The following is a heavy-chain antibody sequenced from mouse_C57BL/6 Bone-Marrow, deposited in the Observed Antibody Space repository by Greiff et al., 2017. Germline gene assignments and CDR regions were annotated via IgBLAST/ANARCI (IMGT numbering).Heavy chain of an antibody. CDR1: GYTFTDYE. J-gene: IGHJ2*01. V-gene: IGHV1-15*01. D-gene: IGHD1-1*01. CDR3: TRGGGSSIDY. Sequence: QVTLRESGAELVRPGASVTLSCKASGYTFTDYEMHWVKQTPVHGLEWIGAIDPETGGTAYNQKFKGKAILTADKSSSTAYMELRSLTSEDAAVYYCTRGGGSSIDYWGQGTTLTVSS. CDR2: IDPETGGT.